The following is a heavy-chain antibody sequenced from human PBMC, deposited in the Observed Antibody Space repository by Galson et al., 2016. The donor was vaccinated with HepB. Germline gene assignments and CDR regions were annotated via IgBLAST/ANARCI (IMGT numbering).Heavy chain of an antibody. CDR2: ISDYGNKI. J-gene: IGHJ4*02. Sequence: SLRLSCAMSGLTFNKYAMQWVRQAPGKGLEWVAVISDYGNKINYADSVKGRFTISRDNSDETLFLQMHSLKTEDTATYYCSTWGFTLRIDHWGRGIQVTVSS. V-gene: IGHV3-30-3*02. CDR3: STWGFTLRIDH. CDR1: GLTFNKYA. D-gene: IGHD7-27*01.